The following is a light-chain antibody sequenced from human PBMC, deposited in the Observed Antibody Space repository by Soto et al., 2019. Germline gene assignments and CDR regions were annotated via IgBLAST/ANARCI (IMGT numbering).Light chain of an antibody. CDR3: LQHKSYPLT. Sequence: DIQMTQSPSAMSASVGDRVTITCRASQGINNYLAWFQQKPGKVPERLIYAGSSLETGVPSRFSGSGSGAEFTLTISSLQPEDFATYYCLQHKSYPLTFGQGTKVEIK. V-gene: IGKV1-17*03. J-gene: IGKJ1*01. CDR2: AGS. CDR1: QGINNY.